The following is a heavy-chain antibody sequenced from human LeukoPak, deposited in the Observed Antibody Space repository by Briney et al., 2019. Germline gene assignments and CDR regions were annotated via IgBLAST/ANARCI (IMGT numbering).Heavy chain of an antibody. CDR1: GGSFSGYY. D-gene: IGHD2-8*01. CDR2: INHSGST. Sequence: SETLSLTCAVYGGSFSGYYWSWIRQPPGKGLEWIGEINHSGSTNYNPSLKSRVTISVDTSKNQCSLKLSSVTAADTAVYYCARAVYATPPRYYYYYGMDVWGQGTTVTVSS. J-gene: IGHJ6*02. CDR3: ARAVYATPPRYYYYYGMDV. V-gene: IGHV4-34*01.